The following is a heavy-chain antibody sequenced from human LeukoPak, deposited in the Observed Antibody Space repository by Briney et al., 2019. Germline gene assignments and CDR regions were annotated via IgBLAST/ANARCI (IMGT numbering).Heavy chain of an antibody. CDR1: GFTFGDYA. J-gene: IGHJ3*02. Sequence: GGSLRLSCTASGFTFGDYAMSWVRQAPGKGLEWVSSISSSSSYIYYADSVKGRFTISRDNAKNSLYLQMNSLRAEDTAVYYCARGVDAFDIWGQGTMVTVSS. V-gene: IGHV3-21*01. CDR2: ISSSSSYI. CDR3: ARGVDAFDI.